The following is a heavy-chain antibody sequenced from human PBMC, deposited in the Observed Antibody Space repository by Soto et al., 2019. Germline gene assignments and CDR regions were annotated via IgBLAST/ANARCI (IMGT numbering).Heavy chain of an antibody. CDR2: IGAGSDTI. CDR1: GFTFRNFG. Sequence: EVQLVESGGGLVQPGGSLRLSCTASGFTFRNFGMNWVRQAPGKGLEWVSYIGAGSDTILYPDSVKGRFTISRDDARNSLFLQMNSLRDEDTAVYYCARGEEVGYWGQGTLVTVSA. D-gene: IGHD2-21*01. V-gene: IGHV3-48*02. J-gene: IGHJ4*02. CDR3: ARGEEVGY.